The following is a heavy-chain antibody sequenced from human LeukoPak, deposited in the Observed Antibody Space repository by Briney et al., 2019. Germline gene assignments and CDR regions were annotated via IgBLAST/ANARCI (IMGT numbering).Heavy chain of an antibody. Sequence: GRSLRLSCAASGFTFSSYAMHWVRQAPGKGLAWVAVISYDGSNKYYADSVKGRFTISRDNSKNTLYLQMNSLRAEDTAVYYCARGGDSNYYDFWSGYPYWGQGTLVTVSS. J-gene: IGHJ4*02. CDR2: ISYDGSNK. CDR3: ARGGDSNYYDFWSGYPY. V-gene: IGHV3-30*04. CDR1: GFTFSSYA. D-gene: IGHD3-3*01.